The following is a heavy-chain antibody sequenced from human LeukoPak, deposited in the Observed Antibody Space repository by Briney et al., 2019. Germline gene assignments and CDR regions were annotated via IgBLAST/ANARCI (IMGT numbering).Heavy chain of an antibody. CDR2: INHSGST. Sequence: SETLSLTCAVYGGSFSGYYWSWIRQPPGKGLEWIGEINHSGSTNYNPSLKSRVTISVDTSKNQFSLKLSSVTAADTAVYYCAREPIAVAEPHYYYGMDVWGLGTTVTVSS. CDR3: AREPIAVAEPHYYYGMDV. D-gene: IGHD6-19*01. J-gene: IGHJ6*02. CDR1: GGSFSGYY. V-gene: IGHV4-34*01.